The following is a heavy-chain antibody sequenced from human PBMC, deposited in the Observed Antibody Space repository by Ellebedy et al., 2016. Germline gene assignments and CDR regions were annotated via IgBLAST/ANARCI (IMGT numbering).Heavy chain of an antibody. V-gene: IGHV3-66*04. J-gene: IGHJ4*02. CDR3: TRHPWRTSN. Sequence: GESLKISXAASGFSVSSIYMSWVRQAPGKGLEWVSIIHNNEKTHYTDSVKGRFTISRDSSKNTIYLQINSLRVEDTAVYYCTRHPWRTSNWGQGTRVTVSS. CDR2: IHNNEKT. CDR1: GFSVSSIY. D-gene: IGHD5-12*01.